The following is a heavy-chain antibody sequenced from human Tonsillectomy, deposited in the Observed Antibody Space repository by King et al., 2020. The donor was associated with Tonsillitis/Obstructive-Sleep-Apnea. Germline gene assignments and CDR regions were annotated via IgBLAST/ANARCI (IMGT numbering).Heavy chain of an antibody. D-gene: IGHD1-26*01. J-gene: IGHJ4*02. Sequence: QLVQSGAEVKKPGASVKVSCKASGYTFTSYGITWVRQAPGQGLEWLGWISAYNGNTSYAKKLQGRVTMTTDTSTSTAYMELRSRRSDDTAVYYCARDSYSGSYSYFDYWGQGTLVTVSS. CDR2: ISAYNGNT. CDR1: GYTFTSYG. CDR3: ARDSYSGSYSYFDY. V-gene: IGHV1-18*01.